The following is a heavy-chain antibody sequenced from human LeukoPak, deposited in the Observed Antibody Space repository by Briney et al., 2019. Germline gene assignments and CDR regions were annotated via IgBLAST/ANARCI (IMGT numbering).Heavy chain of an antibody. Sequence: GGSLRLSCAASGFTFSSYWMSWVRQAPGKGLEWVANLKQDGSEKYYVDSVKGRFTISRDNAKNSLYLQMNSLRAEDTAVYYCARDVLRYFAGAYYYYGMDVWGQGTTVTVSS. CDR1: GFTFSSYW. V-gene: IGHV3-7*01. J-gene: IGHJ6*02. CDR2: LKQDGSEK. CDR3: ARDVLRYFAGAYYYYGMDV. D-gene: IGHD3-9*01.